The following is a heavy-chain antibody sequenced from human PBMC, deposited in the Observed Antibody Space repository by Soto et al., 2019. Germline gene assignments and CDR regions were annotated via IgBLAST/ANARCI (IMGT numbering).Heavy chain of an antibody. CDR1: GYSFINYW. CDR3: ARPSNNYVAH. D-gene: IGHD4-4*01. V-gene: IGHV5-51*01. CDR2: INHGDSES. Sequence: PGESLRISGEDSGYSFINYWIGWVRQMPGKGLEWMAIINHGDSESRYSPSFQGQVTISADKPISTAYLQWNSLKASDNAMYYCARPSNNYVAHWGQGTLVT. J-gene: IGHJ4*02.